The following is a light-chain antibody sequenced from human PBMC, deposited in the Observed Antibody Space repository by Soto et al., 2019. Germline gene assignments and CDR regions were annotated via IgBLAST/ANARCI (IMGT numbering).Light chain of an antibody. J-gene: IGKJ1*01. CDR1: QSVTSTY. V-gene: IGKV3-20*01. CDR3: QQYGSSPQT. Sequence: ELVLTQSPGTLSLSPGERVTLSCRASQSVTSTYLAWYQQKPGQAPRLLIYGASSRATGIPDRFSGSGSGIDFTLTISRLEPEDFAVYYCQQYGSSPQTFGQGTKVDIK. CDR2: GAS.